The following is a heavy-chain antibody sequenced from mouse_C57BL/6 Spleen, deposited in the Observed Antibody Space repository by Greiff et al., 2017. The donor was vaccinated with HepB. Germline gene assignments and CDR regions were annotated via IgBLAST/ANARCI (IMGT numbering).Heavy chain of an antibody. D-gene: IGHD2-3*01. CDR3: ARDRDGWAY. Sequence: EVKLVESGGGLVKPGGSLKLSCAASGFTFSSYAMSWVRQTPEKRLEWVATISDGGSYTYYPDNVKGRFTISRDNAKNNLYLQMSHLKSEDTAMYDCARDRDGWAYWGQGTLVTVSA. V-gene: IGHV5-4*01. J-gene: IGHJ3*01. CDR2: ISDGGSYT. CDR1: GFTFSSYA.